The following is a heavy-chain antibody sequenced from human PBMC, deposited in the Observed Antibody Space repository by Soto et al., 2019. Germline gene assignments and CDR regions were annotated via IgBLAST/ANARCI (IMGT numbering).Heavy chain of an antibody. D-gene: IGHD3-9*01. J-gene: IGHJ4*02. Sequence: GGSLRLSCAASGFTFSSYAMSWVRQAPGKGLEWVSAISGSGGSTYYADSVKGRFTISRDNSKNTLYLQMNSLRAEDTAVYYCAKATYYDILTGYSNDYWGQGTLVTVSS. CDR2: ISGSGGST. CDR3: AKATYYDILTGYSNDY. V-gene: IGHV3-23*01. CDR1: GFTFSSYA.